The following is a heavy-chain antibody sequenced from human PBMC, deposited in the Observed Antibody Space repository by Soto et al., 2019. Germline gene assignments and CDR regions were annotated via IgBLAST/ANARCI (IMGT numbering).Heavy chain of an antibody. CDR3: VRFGGAAAGPGDY. CDR2: ISTSGSTI. CDR1: EFTFSSYE. J-gene: IGHJ4*02. D-gene: IGHD6-13*01. V-gene: IGHV3-48*03. Sequence: GGSLRLSCVASEFTFSSYEMNWVRQAPGKGLEWVSYISTSGSTIYYTDSVKGRFTISRDNAKKSLYLQMNSLRAEDTAVYYCVRFGGAAAGPGDYWGQGTLVTVSS.